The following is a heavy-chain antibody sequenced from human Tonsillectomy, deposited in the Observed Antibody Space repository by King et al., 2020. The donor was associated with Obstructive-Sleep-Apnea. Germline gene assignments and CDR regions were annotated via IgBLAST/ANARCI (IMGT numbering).Heavy chain of an antibody. CDR3: ASLIAAAGSDYYYSMDV. Sequence: VQLVESGAEVKKPGESLRISCKGSGYSFTSYWISWVRQMPGKGLEWMGRIDPSDSYTNYSPSFKGHVTISAGKSISTAYLQWSSLKASDTAMYYCASLIAAAGSDYYYSMDVWGQGTTVTVSS. CDR1: GYSFTSYW. J-gene: IGHJ6*02. D-gene: IGHD6-13*01. CDR2: IDPSDSYT. V-gene: IGHV5-10-1*03.